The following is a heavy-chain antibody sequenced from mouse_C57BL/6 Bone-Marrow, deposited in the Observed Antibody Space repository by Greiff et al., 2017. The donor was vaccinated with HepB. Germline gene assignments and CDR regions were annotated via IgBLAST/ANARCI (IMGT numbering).Heavy chain of an antibody. J-gene: IGHJ3*01. CDR2: IYPGSGST. D-gene: IGHD2-1*01. CDR3: ARPISPYGNYWFAY. V-gene: IGHV1-55*01. Sequence: QVQLQQSGAELVKPGASVKMSCKASGYTFTSYWITWVKQRPGQGLEWIGDIYPGSGSTNYNEKFKSKATLTVDTSSSTAYMQLSSLTSEDSAVYYCARPISPYGNYWFAYWGQGTLVTVSA. CDR1: GYTFTSYW.